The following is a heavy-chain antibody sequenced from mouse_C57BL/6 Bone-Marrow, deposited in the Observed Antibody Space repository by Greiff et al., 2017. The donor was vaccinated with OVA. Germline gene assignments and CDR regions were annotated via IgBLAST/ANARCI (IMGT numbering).Heavy chain of an antibody. V-gene: IGHV1-50*01. Sequence: QVQLQQPGAELVKPGASVKLSCKASGYTFTSYWMQWVKQRPGQGLEWIGEIDPSDSYTNYNPKFKGKATLTVDTSSSTAYMHLSSLTSEDSAVYYCASAVFAYWGQGTLVTVSA. CDR1: GYTFTSYW. J-gene: IGHJ3*01. CDR3: ASAVFAY. CDR2: IDPSDSYT.